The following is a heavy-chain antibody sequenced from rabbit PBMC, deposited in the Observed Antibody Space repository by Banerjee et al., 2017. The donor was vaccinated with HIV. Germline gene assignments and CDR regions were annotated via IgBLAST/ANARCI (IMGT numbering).Heavy chain of an antibody. J-gene: IGHJ4*01. CDR3: ARGVSRANL. CDR2: IYGASNAA. Sequence: QSLEESGGGLVQPEGSLTLTCTAPVFSFSSSYYMCWVRQAPGKGLEWIACIYGASNAAYYASWAKGRFTISRNTKENTVSLQMTSLTAADTATYFCARGVSRANLWGPGTLV. D-gene: IGHD1-1*01. CDR1: VFSFSSSYY. V-gene: IGHV1S40*01.